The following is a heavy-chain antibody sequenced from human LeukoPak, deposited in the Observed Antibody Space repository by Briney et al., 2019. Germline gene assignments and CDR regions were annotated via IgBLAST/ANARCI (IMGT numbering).Heavy chain of an antibody. Sequence: QPGRSLRLSCAASGFTFSSYAMHWVRQAPGKGLEWVANIKQDGSEKYYVDSVKGRFTISRDNAKNSLYLQMNSLRAEDTAVYYCARDKVVGPSNFDYWGQGTLVTVSS. V-gene: IGHV3-7*01. CDR3: ARDKVVGPSNFDY. CDR1: GFTFSSYA. D-gene: IGHD1-26*01. J-gene: IGHJ4*02. CDR2: IKQDGSEK.